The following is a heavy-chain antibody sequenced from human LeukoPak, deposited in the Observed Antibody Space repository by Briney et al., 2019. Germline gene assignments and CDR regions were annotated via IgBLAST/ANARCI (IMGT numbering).Heavy chain of an antibody. J-gene: IGHJ4*02. CDR1: GFTFSSYG. V-gene: IGHV3-30*03. CDR3: ASQYSSTTHDY. Sequence: GGSLRLSCAASGFTFSSYGMHWVRQAPGKGLEWVAVISYDGSNKYYADSVKGRFTISRDNSKNTLYLQMNSLRAEDTAVYYCASQYSSTTHDYWGQGTLVTVSS. D-gene: IGHD6-13*01. CDR2: ISYDGSNK.